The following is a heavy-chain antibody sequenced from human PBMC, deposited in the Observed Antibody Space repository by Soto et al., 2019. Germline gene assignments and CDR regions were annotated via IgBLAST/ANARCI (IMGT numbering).Heavy chain of an antibody. V-gene: IGHV4-31*03. D-gene: IGHD3-3*01. J-gene: IGHJ4*02. CDR3: AREERSGYCVGDY. CDR2: IFYDGRT. CDR1: GYSISSGGYY. Sequence: QVQLQETGPGLVKPSQTLSLTCTVSGYSISSGGYYWSWIRQFPGRGLEWIGYIFYDGRTGYNPSLKSRMYISVDSSKNEFSLRVSSVTAASTAVYFCAREERSGYCVGDYWGQGTLFTVSS.